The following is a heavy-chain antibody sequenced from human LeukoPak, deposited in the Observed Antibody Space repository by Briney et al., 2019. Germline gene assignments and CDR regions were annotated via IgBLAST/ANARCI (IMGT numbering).Heavy chain of an antibody. J-gene: IGHJ6*02. Sequence: SETLSLTCAVSGGSFSGYYWYWIRQPPGKGLEWIGEINHGESTNYNPSLKSRATLSVDTSKNQFSLRLTSVTAADTAVYYCARGRTYYYDTSGYYPSIYYGMDVWGQGTTVIVSS. V-gene: IGHV4-34*01. CDR2: INHGEST. CDR3: ARGRTYYYDTSGYYPSIYYGMDV. D-gene: IGHD3-22*01. CDR1: GGSFSGYY.